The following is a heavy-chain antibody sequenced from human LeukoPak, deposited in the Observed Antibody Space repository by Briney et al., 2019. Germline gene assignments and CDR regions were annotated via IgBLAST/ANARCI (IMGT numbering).Heavy chain of an antibody. V-gene: IGHV3-30-3*01. J-gene: IGHJ4*02. D-gene: IGHD3-22*01. CDR2: ISYDGSNK. CDR1: GFTFSSYA. Sequence: PGGSLRLSCAASGFTFSSYAMHWVRQAPGKGLEWVAVISYDGSNKYYADSVKGRFTISRDNSKNTLYLQMNSLRAEDTAVYYCARDLYYYDSSGYGEYWGQGTLVTVSS. CDR3: ARDLYYYDSSGYGEY.